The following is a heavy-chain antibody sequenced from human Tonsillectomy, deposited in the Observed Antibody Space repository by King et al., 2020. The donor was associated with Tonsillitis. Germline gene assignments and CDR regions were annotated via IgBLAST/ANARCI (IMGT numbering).Heavy chain of an antibody. CDR2: ISWNSGSL. J-gene: IGHJ4*02. D-gene: IGHD6-25*01. CDR3: AKGLGSHLYEY. Sequence: VQLVESGGGLVQPGRSLRLSCAASGFTFDDYAMHWVRQPPGKGLEWVSGISWNSGSLGYADSVKGRFTISRDNAKNSLYLQMNSLRAEDTALYYFAKGLGSHLYEYWGQGTLVTVSS. V-gene: IGHV3-9*01. CDR1: GFTFDDYA.